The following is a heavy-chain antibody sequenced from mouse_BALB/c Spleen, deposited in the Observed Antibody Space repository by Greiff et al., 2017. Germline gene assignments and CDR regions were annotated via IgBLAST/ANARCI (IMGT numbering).Heavy chain of an antibody. CDR1: GFTFSSFG. J-gene: IGHJ4*01. Sequence: EVQLVESGGGLVQPGGSRKLSCAASGFTFSSFGMHWVRQAPEKGLEWVAYISSGSSTIYYADTVKGRFTISRDNPKNTLFLQMTSLRSEDTAMYYCARVGGYYVPDAMDYWGQGTSVTVSS. CDR3: ARVGGYYVPDAMDY. V-gene: IGHV5-17*02. CDR2: ISSGSSTI. D-gene: IGHD2-3*01.